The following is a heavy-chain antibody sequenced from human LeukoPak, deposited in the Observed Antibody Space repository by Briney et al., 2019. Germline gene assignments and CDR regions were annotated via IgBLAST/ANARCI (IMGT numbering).Heavy chain of an antibody. D-gene: IGHD6-13*01. V-gene: IGHV1-8*01. CDR1: GYTFTSYD. Sequence: ASVKVSCEASGYTFTSYDINWVRQATGQGLEWMGWMNPNSGNTGYAQKFQGRVTITRDTSASTAYMELSSLRSEDTAVYYCAIGAAAGNFDYWGQGTLVTVSS. CDR2: MNPNSGNT. J-gene: IGHJ4*02. CDR3: AIGAAAGNFDY.